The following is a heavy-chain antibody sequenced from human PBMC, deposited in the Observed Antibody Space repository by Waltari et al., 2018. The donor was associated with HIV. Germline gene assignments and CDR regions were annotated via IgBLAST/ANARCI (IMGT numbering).Heavy chain of an antibody. CDR2: SSSTSSHI. J-gene: IGHJ5*02. Sequence: EVQLVESGGGLVEPGGSLRLSCAPSGFSFSFFSMNWVRQAPGKGLEWVSSSSSTSSHIFYADSVRGRFTISRDNAKNSLYLQMNSLKAEDTAVYYCARGGAGATAEDLFDPWGQGTLVTVSS. CDR3: ARGGAGATAEDLFDP. CDR1: GFSFSFFS. V-gene: IGHV3-21*01. D-gene: IGHD1-26*01.